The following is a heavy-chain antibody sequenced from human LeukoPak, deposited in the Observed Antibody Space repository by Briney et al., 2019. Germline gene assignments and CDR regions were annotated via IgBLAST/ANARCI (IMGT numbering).Heavy chain of an antibody. D-gene: IGHD3-22*01. CDR3: AREYYYDSSGYYYV. CDR1: GYTFTSYG. Sequence: ASVKVSCKASGYTFTSYGISWLRQAPGQGLEWMGWISAYNGNTNYAQKLQGRVTMTTDTSTSTAYMELRSLRSDDTAVHYCAREYYYDSSGYYYVWGQGTLVTVSS. CDR2: ISAYNGNT. V-gene: IGHV1-18*01. J-gene: IGHJ4*02.